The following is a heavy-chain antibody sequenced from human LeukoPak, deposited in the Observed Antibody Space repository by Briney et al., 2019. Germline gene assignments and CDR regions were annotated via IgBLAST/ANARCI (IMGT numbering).Heavy chain of an antibody. CDR3: ARGYCTNGVCYSSLGGI. D-gene: IGHD2-8*01. V-gene: IGHV1-46*01. J-gene: IGHJ3*02. CDR1: GYTFTSYY. CDR2: INPSGGST. Sequence: ASVKVSCKASGYTFTSYYMHWVRQAPGQGLEWMGIINPSGGSTSYAQKFQGRVTMTRDMSTSTAYMELSSLRSEDTAVYYCARGYCTNGVCYSSLGGIWGQGTMVTVSS.